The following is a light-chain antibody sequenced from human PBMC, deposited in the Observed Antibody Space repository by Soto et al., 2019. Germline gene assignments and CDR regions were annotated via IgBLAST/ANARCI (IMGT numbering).Light chain of an antibody. V-gene: IGKV3-15*01. CDR2: GAS. J-gene: IGKJ3*01. Sequence: EIVMTQSPATLSVSPGERATLSCRASQSVSSNLAWYQQKPGQAPRLLIYGASTRATGIPARFSGSGSGTEFTLTISSLQSEDFAVYYCLQAGTFGPGTKVDIK. CDR3: LQAGT. CDR1: QSVSSN.